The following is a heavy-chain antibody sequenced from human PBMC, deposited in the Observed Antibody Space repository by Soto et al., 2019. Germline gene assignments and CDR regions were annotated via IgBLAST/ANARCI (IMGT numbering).Heavy chain of an antibody. CDR1: GGSINNNNYY. Sequence: SETLSLTCTVSGGSINNNNYYWGWIRQPPGKGLEWIGSIYYSGSTYYNPSLKSRVTMSVDTSKNQFSLNLNSVTAADTAVYYCAIYPLLTAGYSSSFVFDPWGQGTLVTVSS. CDR2: IYYSGST. CDR3: AIYPLLTAGYSSSFVFDP. V-gene: IGHV4-39*01. D-gene: IGHD6-6*01. J-gene: IGHJ5*02.